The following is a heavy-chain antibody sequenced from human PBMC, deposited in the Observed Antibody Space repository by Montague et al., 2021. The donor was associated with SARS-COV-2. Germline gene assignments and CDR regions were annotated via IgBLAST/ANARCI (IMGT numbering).Heavy chain of an antibody. CDR1: GFTFSNYA. Sequence: SLRLSCAASGFTFSNYAMSWVRQAPGKGLEWVSAFRCSGGSTYYADSVKGWFTISRDNSKNTLYLQMNSLRAEDTAVYYCAKDAYYYANSGYYWFDYWGQGTLVTVSS. V-gene: IGHV3-23*01. D-gene: IGHD3-22*01. CDR3: AKDAYYYANSGYYWFDY. J-gene: IGHJ4*02. CDR2: FRCSGGST.